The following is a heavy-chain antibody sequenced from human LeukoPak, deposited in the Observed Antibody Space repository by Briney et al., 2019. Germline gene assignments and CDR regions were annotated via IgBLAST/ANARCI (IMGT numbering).Heavy chain of an antibody. V-gene: IGHV3-7*01. Sequence: GGSLRLSCAASGFTFSSYWMSWVRQVPGKGLEWVANIKKDGSEKKYVDSVKGRFTISRDNAENSLYLQMNSLRAEDTAVYYCARGIAAAGGQEYYYYYMDVWGKGTTVTISS. D-gene: IGHD6-13*01. CDR2: IKKDGSEK. J-gene: IGHJ6*03. CDR1: GFTFSSYW. CDR3: ARGIAAAGGQEYYYYYMDV.